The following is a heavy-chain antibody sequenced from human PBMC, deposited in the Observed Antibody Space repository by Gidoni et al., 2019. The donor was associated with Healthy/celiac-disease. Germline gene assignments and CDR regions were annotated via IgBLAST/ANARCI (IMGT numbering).Heavy chain of an antibody. CDR3: TSSVAYCGGDCLNDAFDI. J-gene: IGHJ3*02. Sequence: EVQLVASGGGLVKPGRSLRLSCTASGFTFGDYAMSWFRQAPGKGLEWVGFIRSKAYGGTTEYAASVKGRFTISRDDSKSIAYLQMNSLKTEDTAVYYCTSSVAYCGGDCLNDAFDIWGQGTMVTVSS. CDR2: IRSKAYGGTT. V-gene: IGHV3-49*05. D-gene: IGHD2-21*02. CDR1: GFTFGDYA.